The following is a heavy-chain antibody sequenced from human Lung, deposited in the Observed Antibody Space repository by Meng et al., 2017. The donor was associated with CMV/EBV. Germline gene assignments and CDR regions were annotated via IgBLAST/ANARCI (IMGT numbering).Heavy chain of an antibody. Sequence: GESLKISCAASGFTFSNAWMSWVRQVPGQGLKWVGRIKSKADGGTTDYAAPVKGRFTISRDDSENTLYLHMNSLRTDDTGVYYCTTDSVAGPVYYYYGMEFWGQGNXV. CDR1: GFTFSNAW. D-gene: IGHD6-19*01. V-gene: IGHV3-15*01. J-gene: IGHJ6*02. CDR2: IKSKADGGTT. CDR3: TTDSVAGPVYYYYGMEF.